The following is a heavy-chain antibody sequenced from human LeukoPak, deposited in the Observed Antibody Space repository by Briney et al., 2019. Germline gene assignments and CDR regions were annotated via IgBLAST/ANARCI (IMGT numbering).Heavy chain of an antibody. CDR2: IYYSGST. CDR1: GGSISSYY. J-gene: IGHJ3*02. V-gene: IGHV4-59*01. D-gene: IGHD6-6*01. CDR3: ARDRRAFDI. Sequence: PSETPSLTCTVSGGSISSYYWSWIRQPPGKGLEWIGYIYYSGSTNNNPSLKSRVTISVDTSKNQFSLKLSSVTAADTAVYYCARDRRAFDIWGQGTMVTVSS.